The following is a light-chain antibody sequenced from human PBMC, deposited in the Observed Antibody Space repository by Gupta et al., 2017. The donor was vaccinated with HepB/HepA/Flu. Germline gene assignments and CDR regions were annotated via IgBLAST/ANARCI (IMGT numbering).Light chain of an antibody. V-gene: IGKV1-39*01. Sequence: DLQMTQSPSSLSASVGDRVTITCRASQSISSYFVWYQQKPGKAPKLLIYAASSLQSGGPSRFSGSGPGTDFTLPISSLQPEDFATYYCQQIYSTPPTFGGGTKVGI. CDR1: QSISSY. J-gene: IGKJ4*01. CDR2: AAS. CDR3: QQIYSTPPT.